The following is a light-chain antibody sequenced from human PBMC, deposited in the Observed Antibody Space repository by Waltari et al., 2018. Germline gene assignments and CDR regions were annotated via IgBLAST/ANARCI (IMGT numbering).Light chain of an antibody. V-gene: IGKV3-15*01. Sequence: TVMTQAPATLSVFPGERATLSCRASQYVSTNLAWYQQKPGQSPRLLIYSASARATGVPAMFGGSGSGTQFTLTINSVQSEDVALYYCQQYNNWPPITFGQGTRVQIK. CDR3: QQYNNWPPIT. CDR1: QYVSTN. CDR2: SAS. J-gene: IGKJ5*01.